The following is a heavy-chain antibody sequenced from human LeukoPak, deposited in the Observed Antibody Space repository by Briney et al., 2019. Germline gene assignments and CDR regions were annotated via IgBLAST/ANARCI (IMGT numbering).Heavy chain of an antibody. CDR1: GFTFSSYS. CDR2: ISSSSSYI. D-gene: IGHD3-10*01. J-gene: IGHJ6*02. Sequence: GGSLRLSCAASGFTFSSYSMNWVRQAPGKGLEWVSSISSSSSYIYYADSVKGRFTISRDNAKNSLYLQMNSLRAEDTAVYYCARGWELLWFGEDGMDVWGQGTTVTVSS. CDR3: ARGWELLWFGEDGMDV. V-gene: IGHV3-21*01.